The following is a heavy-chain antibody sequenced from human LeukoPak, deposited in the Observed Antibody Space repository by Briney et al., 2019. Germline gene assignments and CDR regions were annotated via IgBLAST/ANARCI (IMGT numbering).Heavy chain of an antibody. D-gene: IGHD2-2*03. V-gene: IGHV4-34*01. CDR2: IKHSGST. Sequence: SETLSLTCAVYGGSFSGYYWSWIRQPPGEGLEWIGEIKHSGSTNYNPPLKSRVTISLDTSKNQFSLKLSSVPAADTAVYYCARAGAFSPRGYCSSTSCYAFDYWGQGTLVTVSS. J-gene: IGHJ4*02. CDR1: GGSFSGYY. CDR3: ARAGAFSPRGYCSSTSCYAFDY.